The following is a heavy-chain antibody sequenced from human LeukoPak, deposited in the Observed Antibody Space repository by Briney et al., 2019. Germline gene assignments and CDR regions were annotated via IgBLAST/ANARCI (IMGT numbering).Heavy chain of an antibody. V-gene: IGHV3-66*01. D-gene: IGHD2-8*01. Sequence: PGGSLRLSCADSGFTLANTYMNWVRQAPGKGLEWVSLIFSHGETSYADSVKGRFTISRDNSKNTLYLQMNGLRVEATAGYYFARDPPAVSINTYAWGQGTLVTASS. CDR3: ARDPPAVSINTYA. CDR2: IFSHGET. J-gene: IGHJ4*02. CDR1: GFTLANTY.